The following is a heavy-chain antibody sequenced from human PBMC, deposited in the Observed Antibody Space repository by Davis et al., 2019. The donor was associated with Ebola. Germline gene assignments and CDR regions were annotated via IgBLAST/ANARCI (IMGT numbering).Heavy chain of an antibody. Sequence: GESLKISCSASGFTFSSYAMHWVRQAPGKGLEYVSAISSNGGSTYYADSVKGRFTISRDNSKNTLYLQMSSLRAEDTAVYYCASAHKWELFGRYGMDVWGQGTTVTVSS. D-gene: IGHD1-26*01. CDR2: ISSNGGST. V-gene: IGHV3-64D*08. J-gene: IGHJ6*02. CDR1: GFTFSSYA. CDR3: ASAHKWELFGRYGMDV.